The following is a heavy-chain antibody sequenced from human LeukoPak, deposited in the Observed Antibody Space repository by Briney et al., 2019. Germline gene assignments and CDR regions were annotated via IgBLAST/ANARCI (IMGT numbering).Heavy chain of an antibody. CDR2: IYYSGNT. D-gene: IGHD3-10*01. V-gene: IGHV4-59*01. CDR1: GGSIRSYY. CDR3: ATDISYGSGSYYT. J-gene: IGHJ4*02. Sequence: PSETLSLTCTVSGGSIRSYYWNWIRQPPGKGLEWIGYIYYSGNTNYNPSLKSRVTISVDTSKNQFSLKLSSVTAADTAVYYCATDISYGSGSYYTWGQGTLVSVFS.